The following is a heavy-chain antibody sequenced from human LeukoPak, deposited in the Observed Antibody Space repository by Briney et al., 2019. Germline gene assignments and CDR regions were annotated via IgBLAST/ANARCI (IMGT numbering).Heavy chain of an antibody. J-gene: IGHJ6*03. V-gene: IGHV4-59*08. CDR1: GGSISSYY. Sequence: PSETLSLTCTVSGGSISSYYWSWIRQPPGKGLEWIGYIYYSGSTNYNPSLKSRVTISVDTSKNQFSLKLSSVTAADTAVYYCARSDCSSTSCPHAGYYYYMDVWGKGTTVTVPS. CDR2: IYYSGST. CDR3: ARSDCSSTSCPHAGYYYYMDV. D-gene: IGHD2-2*01.